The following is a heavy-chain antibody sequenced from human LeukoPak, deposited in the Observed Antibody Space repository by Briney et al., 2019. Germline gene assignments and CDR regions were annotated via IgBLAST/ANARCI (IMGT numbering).Heavy chain of an antibody. CDR1: GFPFHDHD. D-gene: IGHD5-24*01. CDR3: AKTLDGFWPQFDF. CDR2: ISHGGGKE. V-gene: IGHV3-30*18. Sequence: PGGSLRLSCAASGFPFHDHDMYWVRQTPGKGLEWVALISHGGGKEHYAESVKGRFTISRDNSRNTVYPQMSSLRSDDTAIYYCAKTLDGFWPQFDFWSQGTLLTVSS. J-gene: IGHJ4*02.